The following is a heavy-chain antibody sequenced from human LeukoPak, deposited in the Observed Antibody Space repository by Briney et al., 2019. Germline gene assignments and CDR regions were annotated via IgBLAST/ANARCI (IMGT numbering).Heavy chain of an antibody. CDR2: ISGSTGST. CDR1: GFTLSSYA. V-gene: IGHV3-23*01. D-gene: IGHD6-13*01. CDR3: AKDLRFSSDW. J-gene: IGHJ4*02. Sequence: GGTLRLFCAASGFTLSSYAMGWVRQAPGKGLEWVSLISGSTGSTFYTDSVRGRFTIPGDNSKNTLYLQMNSLRAEDTAMYYCAKDLRFSSDWWGQGTLVTVSS.